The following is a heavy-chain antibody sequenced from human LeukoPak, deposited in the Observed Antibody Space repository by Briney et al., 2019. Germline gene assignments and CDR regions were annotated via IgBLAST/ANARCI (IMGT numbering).Heavy chain of an antibody. J-gene: IGHJ3*02. CDR3: ATETALFVGAHDAFDT. D-gene: IGHD1-26*01. Sequence: PSETLSLTCAVYGGSFSGYYWSWIRQPPGKGLEWIGEINHSGSTNYNPSLKSRVTISVDTSKNQFSLKLSSVTAADTAVYYCATETALFVGAHDAFDTWGQGTLVTVSS. CDR1: GGSFSGYY. V-gene: IGHV4-34*01. CDR2: INHSGST.